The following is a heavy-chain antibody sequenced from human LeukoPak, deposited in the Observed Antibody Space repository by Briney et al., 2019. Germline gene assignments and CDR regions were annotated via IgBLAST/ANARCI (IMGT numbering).Heavy chain of an antibody. D-gene: IGHD7-27*01. CDR1: GGSISSGGYY. Sequence: SETLSLTCTVSGGSISSGGYYWSWIRQHPGKGLEWIGYIYYSGSTYYNPSLKSRVTISVDTSKNQFSLNLTSVTAADTAVYFCARHPPLGIEQIHWLDPWGQGTLVTVSS. J-gene: IGHJ5*02. CDR3: ARHPPLGIEQIHWLDP. CDR2: IYYSGST. V-gene: IGHV4-31*03.